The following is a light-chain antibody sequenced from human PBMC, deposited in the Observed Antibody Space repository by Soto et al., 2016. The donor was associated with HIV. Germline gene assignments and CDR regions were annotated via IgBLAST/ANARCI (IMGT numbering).Light chain of an antibody. CDR3: QQSYSTPXFT. Sequence: IQMTQSPSSLSASVGDRVTITCRASQGIRNDLGWYQQKPGKAPKLLIYAASSLQSGVPSRFSGSGSGTDFTLTISSLQPEXFATYYCQQSYSTPXFTFGPGTKVDIK. CDR1: QGIRND. CDR2: AAS. J-gene: IGKJ3*01. V-gene: IGKV1-39*01.